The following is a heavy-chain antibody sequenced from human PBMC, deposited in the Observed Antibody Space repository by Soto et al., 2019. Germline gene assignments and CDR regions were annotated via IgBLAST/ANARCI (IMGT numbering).Heavy chain of an antibody. CDR1: GFTFSSYA. D-gene: IGHD2-2*01. CDR2: ISGSGGST. J-gene: IGHJ6*02. Sequence: PGGSLRLSCAASGFTFSSYAMSWVRQAPGKGLEWVSAISGSGGSTYYADSVKGRFTISRDNSKNTLYLQMNSLRAEDTAVYYCARDTAQLIDDIVVVPAAIPTLRGMDVWGQGTTVTVSS. CDR3: ARDTAQLIDDIVVVPAAIPTLRGMDV. V-gene: IGHV3-23*01.